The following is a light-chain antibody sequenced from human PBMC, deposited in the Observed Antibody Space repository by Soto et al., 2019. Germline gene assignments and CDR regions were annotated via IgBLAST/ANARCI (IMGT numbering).Light chain of an antibody. CDR3: QQYDDLPSIT. CDR1: QGVSRK. Sequence: MTQSPSTLSVAPGERVTFSCRASQGVSRKLAWYQHKPGQAPRLLIYDVSYLQAGVPLRFTGSGSGTHFTLTISSLQPEDIATYYCQQYDDLPSITFGQGTRLEIK. J-gene: IGKJ5*01. V-gene: IGKV1-33*01. CDR2: DVS.